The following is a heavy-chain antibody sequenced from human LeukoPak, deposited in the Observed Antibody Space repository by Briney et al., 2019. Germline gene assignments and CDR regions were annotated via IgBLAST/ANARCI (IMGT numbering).Heavy chain of an antibody. CDR2: IYTSGST. J-gene: IGHJ6*03. Sequence: SETLSLTCTVSGGSISSYYWSWIRQPAGKGPEWIGRIYTSGSTNYNPSLKSRVTMSVDTSKNQFSLKLSSVTAADTAVYYCARDHQLHSRTYYYYYMDVWGKGTTVTVSS. D-gene: IGHD2-2*01. CDR3: ARDHQLHSRTYYYYYMDV. V-gene: IGHV4-4*07. CDR1: GGSISSYY.